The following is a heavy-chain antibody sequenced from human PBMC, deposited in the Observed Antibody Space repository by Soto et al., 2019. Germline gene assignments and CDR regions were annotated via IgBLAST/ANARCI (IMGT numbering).Heavy chain of an antibody. D-gene: IGHD3-22*01. CDR3: VRDADGSTYDDSRVPYLRTFCF. Sequence: SETLSLTCAVSGGSISSNNWWIWVRQPPGKGLEWIGEIHHSGDTNYNPSLKTRATISLDKSENQFSLKLTPATAADSADYFCVRDADGSTYDDSRVPYLRTFCFWGQGTMVPV. J-gene: IGHJ3*01. V-gene: IGHV4-4*02. CDR2: IHHSGDT. CDR1: GGSISSNNW.